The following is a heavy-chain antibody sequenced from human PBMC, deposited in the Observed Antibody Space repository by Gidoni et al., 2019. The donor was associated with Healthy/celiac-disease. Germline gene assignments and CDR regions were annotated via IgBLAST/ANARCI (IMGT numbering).Heavy chain of an antibody. V-gene: IGHV3-53*02. D-gene: IGHD3-22*01. J-gene: IGHJ3*02. CDR3: ARAHYYDSSGYYTDAFDI. CDR2: IYSGGST. Sequence: EVQLVENGGGLIQPGGSLRLSCAASGFTVSTNYMSWVRQAPGKGLEWVSVIYSGGSTYYADSVKGRFTISRDNSKNTLYLQMNSLRAEDTAVYYCARAHYYDSSGYYTDAFDIWGQGTMVTVSS. CDR1: GFTVSTNY.